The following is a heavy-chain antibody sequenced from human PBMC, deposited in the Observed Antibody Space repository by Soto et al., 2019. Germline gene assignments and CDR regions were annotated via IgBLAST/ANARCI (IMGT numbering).Heavy chain of an antibody. D-gene: IGHD5-12*01. CDR3: AKGKEIGEWLRLSYFDY. J-gene: IGHJ4*02. Sequence: GGSLRLSCAASGFTFSSYSMHWVRQAPGKGLEWVAVISYDGSNKYYADSVKGRFTISRDNSKNTLYLQMNSLRAEDTAVYYCAKGKEIGEWLRLSYFDYWGQGTLVTVSS. CDR1: GFTFSSYS. V-gene: IGHV3-30*18. CDR2: ISYDGSNK.